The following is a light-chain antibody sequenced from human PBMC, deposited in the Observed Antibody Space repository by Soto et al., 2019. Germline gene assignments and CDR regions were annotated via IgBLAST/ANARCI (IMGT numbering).Light chain of an antibody. J-gene: IGKJ3*01. CDR3: QQYGSSPRIFT. Sequence: EIVLTQSPGTLSLSPGERATLSCRASQSVSSSYLAWYQQKPGQAPRLLIYRASSRATGIPDRFSGSGSGTDFTLTISRLEPEDFAVYYCQQYGSSPRIFTFGPGTKVDIK. CDR1: QSVSSSY. V-gene: IGKV3-20*01. CDR2: RAS.